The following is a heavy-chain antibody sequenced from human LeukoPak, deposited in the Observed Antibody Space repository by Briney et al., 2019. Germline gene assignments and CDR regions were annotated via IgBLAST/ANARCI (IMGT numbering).Heavy chain of an antibody. J-gene: IGHJ6*02. V-gene: IGHV1-69*13. CDR3: ARPKYMDNVVVREPYYYGMDV. CDR2: IIPIFGTA. Sequence: GASVKVSCKASGGTFSSYAISWVRQAPGQGLEWMGGIIPIFGTANYAQKFQGRVTITADESTSTAYMELSSLRSEDTAVYYCARPKYMDNVVVREPYYYGMDVWGQGTTVTVSS. CDR1: GGTFSSYA. D-gene: IGHD2-2*03.